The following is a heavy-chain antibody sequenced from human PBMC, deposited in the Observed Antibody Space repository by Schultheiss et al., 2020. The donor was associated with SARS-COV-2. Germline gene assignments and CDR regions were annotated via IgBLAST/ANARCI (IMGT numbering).Heavy chain of an antibody. J-gene: IGHJ6*02. CDR2: ITGSGDI. CDR1: GFTVTNQG. D-gene: IGHD3-3*01. V-gene: IGHV3-23*01. CDR3: AKHGSASNYDFWSGPASLDV. Sequence: GGSLRLSCAASGFTVTNQGMSWVRQAPGKGLEWVSDITGSGDIHYADSVKGRFIISRDNSKNTLYLQMNNLRAEDTALYYCAKHGSASNYDFWSGPASLDVWGQGTTVTVSS.